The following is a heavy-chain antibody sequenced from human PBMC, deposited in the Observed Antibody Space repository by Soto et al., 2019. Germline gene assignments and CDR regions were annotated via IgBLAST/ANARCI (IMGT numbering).Heavy chain of an antibody. J-gene: IGHJ4*02. CDR3: ARGRPGLCSGGSCYTPGVFDY. D-gene: IGHD2-15*01. CDR2: IWYDGSNK. V-gene: IGHV3-33*01. Sequence: GGSLRLSCAASGFTFSSYGMHRVRQAPGKGLEWVAVIWYDGSNKYYADSVKGRFTISRDNSKNTLYLQMNSLRAEDTAVYYCARGRPGLCSGGSCYTPGVFDYWGKGTMVTV. CDR1: GFTFSSYG.